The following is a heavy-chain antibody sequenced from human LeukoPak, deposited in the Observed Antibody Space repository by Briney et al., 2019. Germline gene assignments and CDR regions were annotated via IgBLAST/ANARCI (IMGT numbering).Heavy chain of an antibody. CDR2: ISGGGGST. CDR1: GFPFSNYA. J-gene: IGHJ4*02. Sequence: PGGSLRLSCAASGFPFSNYAMMWVRQAPGKGLEWVSAISGGGGSTHYADSVKGRFTISRDNSQNTLYLQMNSLRAEDTAVYFCAKDLRGNYVRYFDYWGQGILVTVSS. CDR3: AKDLRGNYVRYFDY. V-gene: IGHV3-23*01. D-gene: IGHD1-7*01.